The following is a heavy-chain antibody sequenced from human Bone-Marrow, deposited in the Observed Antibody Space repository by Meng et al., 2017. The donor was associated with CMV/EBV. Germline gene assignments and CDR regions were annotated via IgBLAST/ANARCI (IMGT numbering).Heavy chain of an antibody. J-gene: IGHJ6*02. Sequence: GGSLRLSCAASGFNLSSYAMHWVRQAPGKGLEWVAVISYDGSNKYYADSVKGRFTISRDNSKNTLYLQMNSLRAEDTAVYYCASLREGLLRYFDWSRYYYYGMDVWGQGTTDTVSS. CDR1: GFNLSSYA. V-gene: IGHV3-30*04. CDR2: ISYDGSNK. D-gene: IGHD3-9*01. CDR3: ASLREGLLRYFDWSRYYYYGMDV.